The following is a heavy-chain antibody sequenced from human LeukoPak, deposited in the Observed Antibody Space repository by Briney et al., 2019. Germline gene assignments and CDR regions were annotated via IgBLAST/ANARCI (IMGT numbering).Heavy chain of an antibody. J-gene: IGHJ3*02. CDR1: GFTFSSYS. D-gene: IGHD6-19*01. CDR2: ISSSSSYI. Sequence: GGSLRLSCAASGFTFSSYSMNWVRQAPGKGLEWVSSISSSSSYIYYADSVKGRLTISRDNAKNSLYLQMNSLRAEDTAVYYCARDIYSSGTDAFDIWGQGTMVTVSS. CDR3: ARDIYSSGTDAFDI. V-gene: IGHV3-21*01.